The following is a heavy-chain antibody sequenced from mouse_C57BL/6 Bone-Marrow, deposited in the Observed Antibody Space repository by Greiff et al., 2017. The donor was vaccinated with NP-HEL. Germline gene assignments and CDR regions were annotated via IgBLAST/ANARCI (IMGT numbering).Heavy chain of an antibody. CDR1: GYTFTSYW. CDR3: ARSAYYYGSRHFDD. J-gene: IGHJ2*01. Sequence: VQLQQPGAELVMPGASVKLSCKSSGYTFTSYWLHWVKQRPGQGLEWIGEIDPSDSYTNSNQKFKGKSTLTVDKSTSTAYMQLSSLTSEDSAVYYCARSAYYYGSRHFDDWGQGTTLTVSS. V-gene: IGHV1-69*01. D-gene: IGHD1-1*01. CDR2: IDPSDSYT.